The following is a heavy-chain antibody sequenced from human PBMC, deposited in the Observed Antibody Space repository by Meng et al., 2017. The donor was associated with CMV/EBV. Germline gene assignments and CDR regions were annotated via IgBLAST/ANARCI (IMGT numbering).Heavy chain of an antibody. D-gene: IGHD5-12*01. V-gene: IGHV3-30*18. CDR1: TLSSYG. CDR3: AKESEYSGYDYLGDYYFDY. CDR2: ISYDGSNK. Sequence: TLSSYGMHWVRQAPGKGLEWVAVISYDGSNKYYADSVKGRFTISRDNSKNTLYLQMNSLRAEDTAVYYYAKESEYSGYDYLGDYYFDYWGQGTLVTVSS. J-gene: IGHJ4*02.